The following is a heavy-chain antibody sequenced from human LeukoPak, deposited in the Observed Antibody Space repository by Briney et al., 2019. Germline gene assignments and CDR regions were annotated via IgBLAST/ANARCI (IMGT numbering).Heavy chain of an antibody. D-gene: IGHD1-14*01. CDR2: IIPIFGTA. V-gene: IGHV1-69*13. CDR3: AGGGWAPENWFDP. Sequence: SVKVSCKASGGTFSSYAISWVRQAPGQGLEWMGGIIPIFGTANYAQKFQGRVTITADESTSTAYMELSSLRSEDTAVYYCAGGGWAPENWFDPWGQGTLVTVSS. J-gene: IGHJ5*02. CDR1: GGTFSSYA.